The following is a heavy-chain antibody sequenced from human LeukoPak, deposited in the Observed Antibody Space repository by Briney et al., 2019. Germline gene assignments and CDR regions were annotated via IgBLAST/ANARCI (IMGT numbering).Heavy chain of an antibody. CDR3: ASDGPCGGDCTHMGY. Sequence: SETLSLTCTVSGGSISSSSCYWGWIRQPPGKGLEWIGSIYYSGSTYYNPSLKSRVTISVDTSKNQFSLKLSSVTAADTAVYYCASDGPCGGDCTHMGYWGQGTLVTVSS. CDR2: IYYSGST. V-gene: IGHV4-39*07. J-gene: IGHJ4*02. D-gene: IGHD2-21*01. CDR1: GGSISSSSCY.